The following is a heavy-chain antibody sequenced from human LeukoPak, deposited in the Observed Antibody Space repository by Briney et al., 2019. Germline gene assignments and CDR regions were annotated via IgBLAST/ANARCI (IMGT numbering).Heavy chain of an antibody. V-gene: IGHV4-34*01. J-gene: IGHJ4*02. CDR1: GASFSGYY. CDR2: INHSGST. CDR3: ARATLQLERRPFDY. D-gene: IGHD1-1*01. Sequence: PSETLSFTCAVYGASFSGYYWSWIRQPPGKGLEWIGEINHSGSTNYNPSLKSRVTISVDTSKNQFSLKLSSVTAADTAVYYCARATLQLERRPFDYWGQGTLVTVSS.